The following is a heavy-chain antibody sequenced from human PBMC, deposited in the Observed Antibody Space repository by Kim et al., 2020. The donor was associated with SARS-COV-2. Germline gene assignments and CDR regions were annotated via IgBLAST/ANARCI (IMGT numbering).Heavy chain of an antibody. V-gene: IGHV3-48*02. J-gene: IGHJ6*02. Sequence: GGSLRLSCAASGFTLTSYSMNWVRQAPGKGLEWVSYIGRSGNTIYYADSVEGRFIISKDNAKNSVYLQMRNLRDEDTAVYFCARSAYGSGTYYYYYYGMDVWGQGTTVTVSS. CDR3: ARSAYGSGTYYYYYYGMDV. CDR2: IGRSGNTI. CDR1: GFTLTSYS. D-gene: IGHD3-10*01.